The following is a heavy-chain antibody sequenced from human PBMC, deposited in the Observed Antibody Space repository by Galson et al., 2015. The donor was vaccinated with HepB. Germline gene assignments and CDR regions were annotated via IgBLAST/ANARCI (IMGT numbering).Heavy chain of an antibody. V-gene: IGHV3-66*01. CDR3: ASRVSIPGRAFDY. CDR2: IYTGGGT. J-gene: IGHJ4*02. Sequence: SLRLSCAASGFTVSGNYMSWVRQAPGKGREWVSLIYTGGGTYYADSVRGRFTISRDNSKNTLYLQMNSLRAEDTGVYYCASRVSIPGRAFDYWGQGTLVTVSS. CDR1: GFTVSGNY. D-gene: IGHD2-2*02.